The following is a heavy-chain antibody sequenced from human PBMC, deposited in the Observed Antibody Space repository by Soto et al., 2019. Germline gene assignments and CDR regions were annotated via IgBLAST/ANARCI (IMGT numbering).Heavy chain of an antibody. CDR2: INPKSGGT. J-gene: IGHJ4*02. CDR3: ARGVTFAYDTSGYSVY. CDR1: GYTFSAYY. Sequence: EASVKVSCKTSGYTFSAYYMHWVRQAPGQGLEWMGWINPKSGGTLYAQKFQGRVTMTRDTSISTAYMEVSRLSSDDTAVYYCARGVTFAYDTSGYSVYWGQGTLVTVSS. D-gene: IGHD3-22*01. V-gene: IGHV1-2*02.